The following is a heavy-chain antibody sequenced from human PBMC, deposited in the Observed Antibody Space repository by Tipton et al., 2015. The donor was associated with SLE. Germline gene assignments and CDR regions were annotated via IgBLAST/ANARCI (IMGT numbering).Heavy chain of an antibody. CDR3: ARDRRDAYNNGMDV. J-gene: IGHJ6*02. Sequence: QSGAEVKKPGSSVKVSCRASGGTFSSYAVSWGRQAPGQGLEWMGWISAYNGNTNYAQKLQGRVTMTTDTSTSTAYMELSSLRSEDTAVYYCARDRRDAYNNGMDVWGQGTTVTVS. D-gene: IGHD5-24*01. CDR1: GGTFSSYA. CDR2: ISAYNGNT. V-gene: IGHV1-18*01.